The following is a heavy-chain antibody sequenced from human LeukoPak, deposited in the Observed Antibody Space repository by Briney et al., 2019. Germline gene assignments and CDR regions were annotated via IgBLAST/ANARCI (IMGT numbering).Heavy chain of an antibody. J-gene: IGHJ3*02. V-gene: IGHV4-59*08. Sequence: PSETLSLTCTVSGGTISSYYWHWIRQPPGKELEWIGYVYYSGSTNYNPSLKSRVTISVDTSKNQFSLKLSSGAAAYTAVYDCARHFKSSTRAFDIWGQGTMVTVSS. CDR1: GGTISSYY. D-gene: IGHD2-15*01. CDR3: ARHFKSSTRAFDI. CDR2: VYYSGST.